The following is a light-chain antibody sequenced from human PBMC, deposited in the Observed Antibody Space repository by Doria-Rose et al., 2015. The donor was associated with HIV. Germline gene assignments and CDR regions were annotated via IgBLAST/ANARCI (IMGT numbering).Light chain of an antibody. CDR2: DGS. CDR3: HQYGTSRR. Sequence: QAPSLLIYDGSTRATGIPDRFSASGSGTAFTLTINRLEPEDFALYDCHQYGTSRRFGQGTKVEI. J-gene: IGKJ1*01. V-gene: IGKV3-20*01.